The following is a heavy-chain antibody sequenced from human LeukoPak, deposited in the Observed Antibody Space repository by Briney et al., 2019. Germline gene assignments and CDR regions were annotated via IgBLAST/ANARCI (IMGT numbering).Heavy chain of an antibody. CDR1: GYTFTGYY. CDR2: INPNSGGT. CDR3: ARGLRKGRSGHYLRKKTDAFDI. D-gene: IGHD6-19*01. V-gene: IGHV1-2*02. J-gene: IGHJ3*02. Sequence: ASVKVSCKASGYTFTGYYMHWVRQAPGQGLEWMGWINPNSGGTNYAQKFQGRVTMTRDTSISTAYMELSRLRSDDTAVYYCARGLRKGRSGHYLRKKTDAFDIWGQGTMVTVSS.